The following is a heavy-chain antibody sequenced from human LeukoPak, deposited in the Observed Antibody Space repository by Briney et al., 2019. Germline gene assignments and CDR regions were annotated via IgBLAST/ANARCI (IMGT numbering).Heavy chain of an antibody. Sequence: GGSLRLSCAVSGFTFSSCAMSWVRQAPGKGLEWVSGISGSGSSAYYADSVKGRFIISRDDSKNAVYLQMNSLRAEDTAVYYCAKYVRAYTYQIDYWGQGSLVTVSA. CDR1: GFTFSSCA. D-gene: IGHD5-18*01. V-gene: IGHV3-23*01. J-gene: IGHJ4*02. CDR3: AKYVRAYTYQIDY. CDR2: ISGSGSSA.